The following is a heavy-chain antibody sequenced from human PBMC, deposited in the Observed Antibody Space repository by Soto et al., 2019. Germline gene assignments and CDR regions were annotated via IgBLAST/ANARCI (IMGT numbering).Heavy chain of an antibody. CDR3: ARGLFGYRSSGRFDY. J-gene: IGHJ4*02. CDR1: GGSFSGYY. Sequence: SETLSLTCAVYGGSFSGYYWSWIRQPPGKGLEWIGEINHSGSTNYNPSLKSRVTISVDTSKNQFSLKLSSVTAADTAVYYCARGLFGYRSSGRFDYWGQGTLVTVSS. V-gene: IGHV4-34*01. D-gene: IGHD6-13*01. CDR2: INHSGST.